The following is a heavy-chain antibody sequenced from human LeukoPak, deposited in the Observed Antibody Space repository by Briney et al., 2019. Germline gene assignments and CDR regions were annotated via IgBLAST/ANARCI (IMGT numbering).Heavy chain of an antibody. CDR1: GYSISSGYY. D-gene: IGHD1-26*01. CDR3: ARDNPVGALDY. CDR2: IYHSGST. J-gene: IGHJ4*02. V-gene: IGHV4-38-2*02. Sequence: SETLSLTCTVSGYSISSGYYWGWIRQPPGKGLEWIGSIYHSGSTYYNPSLKSRVTISVDTSKNQFSLKLSSVTAADTAVYYCARDNPVGALDYWGQGTLVTVSS.